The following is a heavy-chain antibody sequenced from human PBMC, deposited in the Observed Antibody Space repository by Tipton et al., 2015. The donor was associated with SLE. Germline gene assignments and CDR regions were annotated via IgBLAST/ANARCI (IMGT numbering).Heavy chain of an antibody. CDR1: DGSISSGGYS. D-gene: IGHD4-17*01. J-gene: IGHJ4*02. V-gene: IGHV4-61*08. CDR2: IYYSGST. Sequence: TLSLTCTVSDGSISSGGYSWSWIRQPPGKGLEWIGYIYYSGSTNYNPSLKSRVTISVDTSKNQFSLKLSSVTAADTAVYYCASGTVTTIDYWGQGTLVTVSS. CDR3: ASGTVTTIDY.